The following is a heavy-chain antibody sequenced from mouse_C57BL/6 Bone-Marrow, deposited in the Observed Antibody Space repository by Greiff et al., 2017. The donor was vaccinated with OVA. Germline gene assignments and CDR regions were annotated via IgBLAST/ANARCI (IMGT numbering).Heavy chain of an antibody. Sequence: QVQLQQPGTELVKPGASVKLSCKASGYTFTSYWMHWVQPRPGQGLEWIGNINPSNGGTNYNEKFKSKATLTVDKSSSTAYMQLSSLTSEDSAVYYCARLPYYGSSYETWFAYWGQGTLVTVSA. D-gene: IGHD1-1*01. J-gene: IGHJ3*01. CDR2: INPSNGGT. CDR3: ARLPYYGSSYETWFAY. CDR1: GYTFTSYW. V-gene: IGHV1-53*01.